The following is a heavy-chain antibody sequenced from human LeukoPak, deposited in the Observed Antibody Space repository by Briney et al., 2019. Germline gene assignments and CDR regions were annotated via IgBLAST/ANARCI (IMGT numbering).Heavy chain of an antibody. D-gene: IGHD6-19*01. CDR2: IRYDGSNK. CDR3: AKGDSSGWYSPFRY. J-gene: IGHJ4*02. V-gene: IGHV3-30*02. Sequence: GGSLRLSCAASGFTFSSYGMHWVRQAPGKGLEWVAFIRYDGSNKYYADSVKGRFTISRDNSKNTLYLQMNSLRAEDTAVYYCAKGDSSGWYSPFRYWGQGTLVTVSS. CDR1: GFTFSSYG.